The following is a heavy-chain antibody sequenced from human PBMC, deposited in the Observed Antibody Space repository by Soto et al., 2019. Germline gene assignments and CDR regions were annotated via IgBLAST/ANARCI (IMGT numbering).Heavy chain of an antibody. D-gene: IGHD6-6*01. J-gene: IGHJ4*02. CDR1: GFTFSSYW. V-gene: IGHV3-74*01. CDR3: ARGLPNCSSVDS. CDR2: VSSDGSST. Sequence: EVQLVESGGGLDQPGESLRLSCAASGFTFSSYWMYWLRQAPGTGLGWVSRVSSDGSSTVYANSVKGRLTISRDNAKNAVYLQMNSLSDEDTAVYYCARGLPNCSSVDSWGQGTLVPVSS.